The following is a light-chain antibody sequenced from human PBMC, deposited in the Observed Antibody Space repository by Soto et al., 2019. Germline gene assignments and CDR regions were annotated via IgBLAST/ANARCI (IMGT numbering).Light chain of an antibody. CDR3: QQRSNWRPIT. Sequence: EIVLTQSPATLSLSPGERATSSSRASQSLSTYLAWYQQKPGQAPSLLIYDASNRATGIPARFNGSGFGTDFTLTISSLEPEDFAVYYCQQRSNWRPITFGQGTRLEIK. J-gene: IGKJ5*01. CDR1: QSLSTY. CDR2: DAS. V-gene: IGKV3-11*01.